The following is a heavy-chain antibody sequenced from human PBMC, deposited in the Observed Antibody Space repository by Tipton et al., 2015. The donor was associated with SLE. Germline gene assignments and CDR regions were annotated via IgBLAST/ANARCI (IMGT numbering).Heavy chain of an antibody. CDR1: GFTFSSYA. CDR2: ISGSGGST. D-gene: IGHD4-17*01. V-gene: IGHV3-23*01. Sequence: GSLRLSCAASGFTFSSYAMSWVRQAPGKGLEWVSAISGSGGSTYYADSVKGRFTISRDNSKNTLYLQMSSLRAEDTAVYYVAKGEYGDYYYYYVMDVGGQVTTVTVSS. J-gene: IGHJ6*02. CDR3: AKGEYGDYYYYYVMDV.